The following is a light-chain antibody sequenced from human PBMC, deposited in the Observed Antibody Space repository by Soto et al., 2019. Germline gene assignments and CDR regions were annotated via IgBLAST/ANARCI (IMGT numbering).Light chain of an antibody. CDR2: EVS. J-gene: IGLJ1*01. CDR1: SSDVGGYNY. V-gene: IGLV2-14*01. CDR3: SSYTSSDTLYV. Sequence: QSALTQPASVSGSPGQSITISCTGTSSDVGGYNYVSWYQQHPGKAPKVMIYEVSNRPSGVSNRFPGSKSGNTASLTISGLQAEDEADYYCSSYTSSDTLYVFGTGTKLTVL.